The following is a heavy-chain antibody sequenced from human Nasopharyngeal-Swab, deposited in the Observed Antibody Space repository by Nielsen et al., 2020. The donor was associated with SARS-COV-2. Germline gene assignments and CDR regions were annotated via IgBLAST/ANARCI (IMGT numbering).Heavy chain of an antibody. CDR2: INPNSGGT. D-gene: IGHD3-22*01. CDR1: GYTFTGYY. V-gene: IGHV1-2*02. Sequence: ASVKVSCKASGYTFTGYYMHWVRQAPGQGLEWMGWINPNSGGTNYAQKFQGRVTMTRDTSISTAYMELSRLRSDDTAVYYCARENYYDSSGLVYWGQGTLVTVSS. J-gene: IGHJ4*02. CDR3: ARENYYDSSGLVY.